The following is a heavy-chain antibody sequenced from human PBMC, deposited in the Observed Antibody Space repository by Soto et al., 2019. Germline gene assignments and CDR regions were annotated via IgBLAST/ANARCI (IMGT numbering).Heavy chain of an antibody. CDR1: GGSFSAYY. Sequence: CAVYGGSFSAYYWSWVRQPPGKGLEWIGEIIHSESTKYNPSLKSRVTISVDTSKNQFSLKLSSVTAADTAVYYCARQRPTDGRWEFANYYGMDVWGQGTTVTVSS. CDR2: IIHSEST. D-gene: IGHD1-26*01. J-gene: IGHJ6*02. CDR3: ARQRPTDGRWEFANYYGMDV. V-gene: IGHV4-34*12.